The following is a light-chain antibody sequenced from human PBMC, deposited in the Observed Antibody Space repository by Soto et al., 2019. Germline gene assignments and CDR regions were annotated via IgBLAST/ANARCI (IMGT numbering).Light chain of an antibody. CDR3: SSYTSSSTLNGV. CDR2: EVT. Sequence: QAVVTQPASVSGSPGQSITISCTGTSSDVGGYNYVSWYQQHPGKAPKLVIYEVTKRPSGVSNRFSGSKSGNTASLTISGLQAEDETDYYCSSYTSSSTLNGVFGGGTKLTVL. CDR1: SSDVGGYNY. J-gene: IGLJ3*02. V-gene: IGLV2-14*01.